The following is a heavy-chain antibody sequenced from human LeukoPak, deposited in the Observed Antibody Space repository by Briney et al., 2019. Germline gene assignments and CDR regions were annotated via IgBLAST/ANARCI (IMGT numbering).Heavy chain of an antibody. Sequence: PGGSLRLSCAASGFAFSSHEMNWVRQAPGKGLEWVSYICDVGTTIHYADSVKGRFTISRDNAKNSLYLQMNSLRAEDTAVYYCAREYMITWGQGTMVTVSS. J-gene: IGHJ3*01. V-gene: IGHV3-48*03. D-gene: IGHD3-16*01. CDR2: ICDVGTTI. CDR1: GFAFSSHE. CDR3: AREYMIT.